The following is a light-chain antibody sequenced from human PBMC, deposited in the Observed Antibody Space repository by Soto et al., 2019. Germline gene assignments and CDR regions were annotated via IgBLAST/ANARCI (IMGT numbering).Light chain of an antibody. CDR1: QSVSSY. Sequence: EIVFTQSPATLSLSPGERTTLSCRASQSVSSYLAWYQQKPGQAPRLLIYDASNRATGIPARFSGSGSGTDFTLTSSSLEPEDFAVYYCHQRSNWPLTFGQGTKVDIK. V-gene: IGKV3-11*01. CDR2: DAS. CDR3: HQRSNWPLT. J-gene: IGKJ1*01.